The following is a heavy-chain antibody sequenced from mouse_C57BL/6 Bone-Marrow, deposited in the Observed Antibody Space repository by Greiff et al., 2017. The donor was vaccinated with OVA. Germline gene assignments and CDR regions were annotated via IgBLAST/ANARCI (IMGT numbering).Heavy chain of an antibody. CDR1: GYTFTNYW. CDR3: ARFFYYSYYFDY. V-gene: IGHV1-63*01. J-gene: IGHJ2*01. Sequence: QVQLQQSGAELVRPGTSVKLSCKASGYTFTNYWMGWAEQRPGHGLEWIGDIYPGGGYTNYNEKFKGKATLTADKSSTTTYMQFSSLTSEDSAIYYCARFFYYSYYFDYWGQGTTLTVSS. D-gene: IGHD2-1*01. CDR2: IYPGGGYT.